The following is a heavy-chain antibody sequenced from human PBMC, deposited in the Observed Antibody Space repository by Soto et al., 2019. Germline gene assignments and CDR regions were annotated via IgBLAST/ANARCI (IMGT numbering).Heavy chain of an antibody. CDR3: ASPIDGVVY. D-gene: IGHD2-15*01. Sequence: GGSLRLSCAASGFNFNDYGMHWVRQVPGKGLEWVSGISWTGGPIGYSDSVKGRFTISRDNAKNSLYLQMNSLRAEDTAVYYCASPIDGVVYWGQGTLVTVSS. J-gene: IGHJ4*02. CDR1: GFNFNDYG. V-gene: IGHV3-9*01. CDR2: ISWTGGPI.